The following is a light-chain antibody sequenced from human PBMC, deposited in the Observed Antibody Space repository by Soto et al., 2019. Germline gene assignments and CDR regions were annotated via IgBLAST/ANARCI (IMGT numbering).Light chain of an antibody. Sequence: QSALTQPASVSGSPGQSITISCTGTSSDVGGYNYVSWYQQHTGKAPKLMIYEVSNRPSGVSNRFSGSKSGNTASLTISWLQAEDEADYYCSSYTSSSTRVFGGGTKLTVL. CDR2: EVS. V-gene: IGLV2-14*01. J-gene: IGLJ3*02. CDR3: SSYTSSSTRV. CDR1: SSDVGGYNY.